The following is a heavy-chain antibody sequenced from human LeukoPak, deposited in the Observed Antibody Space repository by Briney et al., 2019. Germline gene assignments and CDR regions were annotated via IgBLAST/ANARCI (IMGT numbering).Heavy chain of an antibody. CDR1: GFTFSNAW. CDR3: TTDLYCSSTSCYNSFDY. CDR2: IKSKTDGGTT. V-gene: IGHV3-15*01. Sequence: GGSLRLSCAASGFTFSNAWMSWVRQAPGKGLEWVGRIKSKTDGGTTDYAAPVKGRFTISRDDSKNTLYLQMNSLKTGDTAVYYCTTDLYCSSTSCYNSFDYWGQGTLVTVSS. D-gene: IGHD2-2*02. J-gene: IGHJ4*02.